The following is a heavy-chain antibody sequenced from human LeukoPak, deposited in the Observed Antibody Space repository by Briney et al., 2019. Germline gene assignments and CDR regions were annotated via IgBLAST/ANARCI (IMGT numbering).Heavy chain of an antibody. D-gene: IGHD3-22*01. J-gene: IGHJ4*02. CDR2: FDPEDGET. Sequence: GASVKVSCKVSGYTLTELSMHWVRQAPGRGLEWMGGFDPEDGETIYAQKFQGRVTMTEDTSTDTAYMELSSLRSEDTAVYYCATARFYYDSSGPTQSFDYWGQGTLVTVS. V-gene: IGHV1-24*01. CDR1: GYTLTELS. CDR3: ATARFYYDSSGPTQSFDY.